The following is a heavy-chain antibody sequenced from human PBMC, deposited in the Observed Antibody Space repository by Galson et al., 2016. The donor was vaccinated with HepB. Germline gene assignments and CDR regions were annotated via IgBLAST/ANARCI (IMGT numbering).Heavy chain of an antibody. CDR2: MNPSSANT. Sequence: SVKVSCKASGYTFTNYDITWVRQAPGQGLEWMGWMNPSSANTGYAQKFRGRVTMTRDTSISTAFMELGSLTSEDTAIYYCARGIRNLLYSNYWAQGTLVTVSS. D-gene: IGHD1-14*01. V-gene: IGHV1-8*01. CDR3: ARGIRNLLYSNY. J-gene: IGHJ4*02. CDR1: GYTFTNYD.